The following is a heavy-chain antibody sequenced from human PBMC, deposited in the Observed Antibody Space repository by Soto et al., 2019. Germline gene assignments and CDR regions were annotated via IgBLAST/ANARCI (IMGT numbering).Heavy chain of an antibody. CDR2: IRSKANSYAT. V-gene: IGHV3-73*01. D-gene: IGHD3-22*01. Sequence: GSLRLSCAASGFTFSGSAMHWVRQASGKGLEWVGRIRSKANSYATAYAASVKGRFTISRDDSKNTAYLQMNSLKTEDTAVYYCTRHVVDSNMDVWGQGTTVTVSS. J-gene: IGHJ6*02. CDR1: GFTFSGSA. CDR3: TRHVVDSNMDV.